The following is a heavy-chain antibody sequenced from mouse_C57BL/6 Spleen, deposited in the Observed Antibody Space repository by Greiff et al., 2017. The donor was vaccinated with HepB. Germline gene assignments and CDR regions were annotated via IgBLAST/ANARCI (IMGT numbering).Heavy chain of an antibody. CDR3: ASGNGYFDY. D-gene: IGHD2-1*01. V-gene: IGHV5-17*01. J-gene: IGHJ2*01. CDR1: GFTFSDYG. Sequence: DVKLVESGGGLVKPGGSLKLSCAASGFTFSDYGMHWVRQAPEKGLEWVAYISSGSSTIYYADTVKGRFTISRDNAKNTLFLQMTSLRSEDTAMYYCASGNGYFDYWGQGTTLTVSS. CDR2: ISSGSSTI.